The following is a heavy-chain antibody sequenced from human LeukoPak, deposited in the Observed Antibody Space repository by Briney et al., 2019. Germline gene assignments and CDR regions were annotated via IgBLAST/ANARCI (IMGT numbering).Heavy chain of an antibody. V-gene: IGHV3-23*01. D-gene: IGHD3-3*01. CDR1: GFTFSSYA. CDR3: AKSLSITIFGVVIIAFDY. Sequence: GGSLRLSCAASGFTFSSYAMSWVRQAPGKGLEWVSAISGSGGSTYYADSVKGRFTISRDNSKNTLYLQMNSLRAEDTAVYYCAKSLSITIFGVVIIAFDYWGQGTLVTVSS. CDR2: ISGSGGST. J-gene: IGHJ4*02.